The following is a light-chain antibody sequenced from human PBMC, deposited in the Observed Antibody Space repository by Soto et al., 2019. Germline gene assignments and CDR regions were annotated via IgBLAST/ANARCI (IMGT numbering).Light chain of an antibody. J-gene: IGKJ4*01. CDR1: LDIRNE. Sequence: AIQVTQSPSSLSASVGDRVTITCRASLDIRNELDWYQQKPGKAPKRLIYDASTLQDWVPSRFSGDGSGTDFTLTISRLEPEDFAVYYCQQYGSSPLTFGGGTKVDIK. CDR2: DAS. CDR3: QQYGSSPLT. V-gene: IGKV1-6*01.